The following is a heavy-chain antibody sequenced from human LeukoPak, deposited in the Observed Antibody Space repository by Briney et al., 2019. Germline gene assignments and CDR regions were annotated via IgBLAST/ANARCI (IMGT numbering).Heavy chain of an antibody. CDR3: ARDGGSAWFLDY. CDR1: GFTFSSYS. D-gene: IGHD6-19*01. Sequence: PGGSLRLSCAASGFTFSSYSMNWVRQAPGKELEWVSSISSSSSYIYYADSVKGRFTISRDNAKNSLYLQMNSLRAEDTAVYYCARDGGSAWFLDYWGQGTLVTVSS. J-gene: IGHJ4*02. CDR2: ISSSSSYI. V-gene: IGHV3-21*01.